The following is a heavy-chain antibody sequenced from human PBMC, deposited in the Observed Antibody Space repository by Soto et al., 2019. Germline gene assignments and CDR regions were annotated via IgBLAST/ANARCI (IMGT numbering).Heavy chain of an antibody. CDR1: GGTFSSYT. CDR2: IIPILGIA. V-gene: IGHV1-69*04. D-gene: IGHD3-10*01. J-gene: IGHJ6*03. CDR3: ARDSLIRGVISPNYYYMDV. Sequence: ASVKVSCKASGGTFSSYTISWVRQAPGQGLEWMGRIIPILGIANYAQKFQGRVTITADKSTSTAYMELSSLRSEDTAVYYCARDSLIRGVISPNYYYMDVWDKGTTVTVSS.